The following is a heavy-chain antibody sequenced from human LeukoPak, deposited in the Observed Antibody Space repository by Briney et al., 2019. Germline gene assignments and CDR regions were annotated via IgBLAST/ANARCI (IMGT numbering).Heavy chain of an antibody. CDR2: ISYDGNNK. CDR3: AKDYCGGDCYPDY. J-gene: IGHJ4*02. CDR1: GFTFRSYG. Sequence: PGRSLRLSCAASGFTFRSYGMHWVRQAPGKGLEWVAVISYDGNNKYYADSVKGRFTISRDNSKNTLYLQMNSLRAEDTAVYYCAKDYCGGDCYPDYWGQGSLVTVSS. V-gene: IGHV3-30*18. D-gene: IGHD2-21*02.